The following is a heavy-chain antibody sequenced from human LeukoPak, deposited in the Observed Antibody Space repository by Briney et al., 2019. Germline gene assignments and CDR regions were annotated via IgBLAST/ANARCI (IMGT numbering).Heavy chain of an antibody. CDR2: ISYDGSNK. D-gene: IGHD6-13*01. CDR3: ARANSSSWHNFNY. J-gene: IGHJ4*02. V-gene: IGHV3-30*03. CDR1: GFTFSSYG. Sequence: GRSLRLSCAASGFTFSSYGMHWVRQAPGKGLEWVAVISYDGSNKYYADSVKGRFTISRDNSKNTLYLQMNSLRAEDTAVYYCARANSSSWHNFNYWGQGTLVTVSS.